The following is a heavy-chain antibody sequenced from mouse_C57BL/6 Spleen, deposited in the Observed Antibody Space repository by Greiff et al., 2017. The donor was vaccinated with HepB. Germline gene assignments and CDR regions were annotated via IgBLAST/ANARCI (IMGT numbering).Heavy chain of an antibody. Sequence: EVKLQESGPGLVKPSQSLSLTCSVTGYSITSGYYWNWIRQFPGNKLEWMGYISYDGSNNYNPSLKNRISITRDTSKNQFFLKLNSVTTEDTATYYCARDEDSPFDYWGQGTTLTVSS. CDR1: GYSITSGYY. V-gene: IGHV3-6*01. J-gene: IGHJ2*01. CDR2: ISYDGSN. CDR3: ARDEDSPFDY.